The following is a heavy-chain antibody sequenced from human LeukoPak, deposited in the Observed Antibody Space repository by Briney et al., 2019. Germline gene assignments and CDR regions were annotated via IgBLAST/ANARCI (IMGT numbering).Heavy chain of an antibody. Sequence: SETLSLTCTVSGGSISSGGYYWSWIRQHPGKGLEWIGYIYYSGSTYYNQSLKSRVTLSVDTSKNQFSLKLSSVTAADTAVYYCARSGYDFNWFDPWGQGTLVTVSS. V-gene: IGHV4-31*03. CDR1: GGSISSGGYY. CDR3: ARSGYDFNWFDP. J-gene: IGHJ5*02. D-gene: IGHD5-12*01. CDR2: IYYSGST.